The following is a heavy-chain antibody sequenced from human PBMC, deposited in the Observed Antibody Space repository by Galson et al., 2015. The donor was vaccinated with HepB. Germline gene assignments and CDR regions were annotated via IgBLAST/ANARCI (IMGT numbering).Heavy chain of an antibody. J-gene: IGHJ4*02. CDR1: EYTFTGYY. CDR3: ARGGIRFCSTISCSTEFDY. Sequence: SVKVSCKASEYTFTGYYIHWVRQAPGQGLEWMGRINPNSGGAKYAQKFQGRVTMTRDTSFNTAYMELTSLRSDDTAMYYCARGGIRFCSTISCSTEFDYWGQGTLVTVSS. CDR2: INPNSGGA. D-gene: IGHD2-2*01. V-gene: IGHV1-2*06.